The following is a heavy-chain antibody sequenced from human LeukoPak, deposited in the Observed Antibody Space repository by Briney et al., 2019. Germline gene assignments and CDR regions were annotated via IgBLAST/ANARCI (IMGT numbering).Heavy chain of an antibody. V-gene: IGHV1-2*02. CDR2: INPNSGGT. Sequence: SVKVSCKASGYTFTGYYMHWVRQAPGQGLEWMGWINPNSGGTNYAQKFQGRVTMTRDTSISTAYMELSSLRSEDTAVYYCARNRGDYYYYYMDVWGKGTTVTVSS. CDR1: GYTFTGYY. J-gene: IGHJ6*03. CDR3: ARNRGDYYYYYMDV. D-gene: IGHD1-14*01.